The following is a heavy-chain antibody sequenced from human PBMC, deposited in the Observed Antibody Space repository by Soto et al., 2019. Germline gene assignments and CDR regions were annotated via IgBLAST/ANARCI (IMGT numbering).Heavy chain of an antibody. D-gene: IGHD2-15*01. CDR2: INPSGGST. CDR1: GYTFTSYY. J-gene: IGHJ6*02. V-gene: IGHV1-46*01. CDR3: ARDICSGGSCYSGLARNYYGMDV. Sequence: ASVKVSCKASGYTFTSYYMHWVRQAPGQGLEWMGIINPSGGSTSYAQKFQGRVTMTRDTSTSTVYMELSSLRSEDTAVYYCARDICSGGSCYSGLARNYYGMDVWGQGTTVTVSS.